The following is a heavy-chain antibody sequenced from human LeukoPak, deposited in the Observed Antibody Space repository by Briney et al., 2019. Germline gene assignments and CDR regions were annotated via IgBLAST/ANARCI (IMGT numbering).Heavy chain of an antibody. CDR1: GGFISSYY. J-gene: IGHJ4*02. CDR3: ARQRSGSSKGGYFDY. V-gene: IGHV4-59*08. D-gene: IGHD1-26*01. CDR2: IYYSGST. Sequence: SETLSLTCTVSGGFISSYYWSWIRQPPGKGLEWIGYIYYSGSTNYNPSLKSRVTISVDTSKNQFSLKLSSVTAADTAVYYCARQRSGSSKGGYFDYWGQGTLVTVSS.